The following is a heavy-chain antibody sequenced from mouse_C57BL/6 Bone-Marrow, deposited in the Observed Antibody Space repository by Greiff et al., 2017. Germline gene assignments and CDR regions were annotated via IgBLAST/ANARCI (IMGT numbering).Heavy chain of an antibody. V-gene: IGHV1-39*01. CDR1: GYSFTDYN. CDR3: AGYYGSSYRGYYYAMDY. J-gene: IGHJ4*01. CDR2: INPNYGTT. Sequence: VQLKESGPELVKPGASVKISCKASGYSFTDYNMNWVKQSNGKSLEWIGVINPNYGTTSYNQKFKGKATLTVDQSSSTAYMQLNSLTSEDSAVYYCAGYYGSSYRGYYYAMDYWGQGTSVTVSS. D-gene: IGHD1-1*01.